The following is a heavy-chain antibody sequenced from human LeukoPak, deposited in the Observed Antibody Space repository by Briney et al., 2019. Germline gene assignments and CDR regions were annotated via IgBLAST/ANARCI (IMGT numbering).Heavy chain of an antibody. J-gene: IGHJ5*02. D-gene: IGHD2-8*01. V-gene: IGHV1-2*02. CDR2: IDPTSGDT. CDR1: GYALSDYY. CDR3: ARGIPRSYCTPIDCNPNWFDP. Sequence: ASVKVSCKASGYALSDYYMHWVRQAPGQGFEWMGWIDPTSGDTKYAHKFQGRVSMTRDTSISTADMEVSSLRSDDTAVYYCARGIPRSYCTPIDCNPNWFDPWGQGTLVIVSS.